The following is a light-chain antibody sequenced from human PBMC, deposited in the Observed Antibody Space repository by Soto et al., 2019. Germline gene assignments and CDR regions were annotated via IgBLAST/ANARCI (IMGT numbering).Light chain of an antibody. J-gene: IGKJ5*01. CDR3: QQYNNWPPIT. CDR1: HSVNSH. CDR2: GAS. V-gene: IGKV3-15*01. Sequence: MMMTQSPATLSVSPGEGVTLSCRTSHSVNSHVAWYQQKPGQAPRLLIYGASIRATGIPARFSGSGSGTEFTLTISSLQSEDFAVYYCQQYNNWPPITFGQGTRLEIK.